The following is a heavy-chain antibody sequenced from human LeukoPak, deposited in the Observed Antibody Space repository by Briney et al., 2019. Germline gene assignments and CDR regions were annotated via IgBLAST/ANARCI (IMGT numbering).Heavy chain of an antibody. CDR2: IYYSGST. Sequence: SETLSLTCTVSGGSISSYYWSWIRQPPGKGLEWIGYIYYSGSTNYNPSLKSRVTISVDTSKNQFSLKLSSVTAADTAVYYCARHGHSGYDYEGTFDYWGQGTLVTVSS. D-gene: IGHD5-12*01. V-gene: IGHV4-59*08. CDR1: GGSISSYY. J-gene: IGHJ4*02. CDR3: ARHGHSGYDYEGTFDY.